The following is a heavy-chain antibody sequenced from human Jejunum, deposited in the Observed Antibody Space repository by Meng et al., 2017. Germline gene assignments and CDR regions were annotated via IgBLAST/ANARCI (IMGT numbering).Heavy chain of an antibody. Sequence: GPVLLSASGILVLSVAVPVDHISSDKWWSGVRQPPGKGPYWIGDIFRTGTSNYSPSLRSRVAIYMDKSKNQFSLSLNSVTAADTAVYYCARKGGTYSTGHFPHFDYWGQGTLVTVSS. CDR2: IFRTGTS. CDR3: ARKGGTYSTGHFPHFDY. V-gene: IGHV4-4*02. CDR1: VDHISSDKW. J-gene: IGHJ4*02. D-gene: IGHD6-19*01.